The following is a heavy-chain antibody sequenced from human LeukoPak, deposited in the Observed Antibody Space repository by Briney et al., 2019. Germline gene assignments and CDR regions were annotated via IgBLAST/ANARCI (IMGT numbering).Heavy chain of an antibody. CDR3: ARWAYYDSSGSPEDFQH. D-gene: IGHD3-22*01. J-gene: IGHJ1*01. CDR1: GYSFTSYW. CDR2: IYPGDSDT. V-gene: IGHV5-51*01. Sequence: GESLQISCKGSGYSFTSYWIGWVRQLPGKGLEWMGIIYPGDSDTRYSPSFQGQVTISADKSISTAYLQWSSLKASDTAMYYCARWAYYDSSGSPEDFQHWGQGTLVTVSS.